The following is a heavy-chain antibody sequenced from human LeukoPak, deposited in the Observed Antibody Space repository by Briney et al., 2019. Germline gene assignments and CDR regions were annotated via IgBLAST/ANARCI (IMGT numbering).Heavy chain of an antibody. J-gene: IGHJ4*02. CDR2: IYYSGST. V-gene: IGHV4-59*01. D-gene: IGHD6-13*01. Sequence: SETLSLTCAVYGGSFSSYYWSWIRQPPGKGLEWIGYIYYSGSTNYNPSLKSRVTISVDTSKNQFSLNLSSVTAADTAVYYCARLNIASTGTLDYWGQGTLVTVSS. CDR1: GGSFSSYY. CDR3: ARLNIASTGTLDY.